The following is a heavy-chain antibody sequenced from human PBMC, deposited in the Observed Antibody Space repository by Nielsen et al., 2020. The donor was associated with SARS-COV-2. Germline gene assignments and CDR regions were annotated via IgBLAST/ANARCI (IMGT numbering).Heavy chain of an antibody. CDR1: GGSISSSSFF. J-gene: IGHJ4*02. CDR3: ARVYCSDANYYPDYFDY. Sequence: SETLSLTCTVSGGSISSSSFFWGWIRQPPGKGLEWIASIYYSGNTYYNSSLKSRVTISVDTSKNQFSLQLSSVTAADTAVYYCARVYCSDANYYPDYFDYWGQGTLVTVSS. CDR2: IYYSGNT. V-gene: IGHV4-39*01. D-gene: IGHD2-15*01.